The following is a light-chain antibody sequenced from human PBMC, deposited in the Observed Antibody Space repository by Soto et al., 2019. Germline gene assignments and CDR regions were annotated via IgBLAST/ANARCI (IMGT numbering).Light chain of an antibody. Sequence: QSVLTQPPSASGTPGQRVTISCSGSSSNIGSYYVYWYQQLPGTAPKLLIYRNNQRPSGVPDRFSGSKSGTSASLAISGLRSEDEADYYCQAYDDSLGVSVLFGGGTKLTVL. CDR3: QAYDDSLGVSVL. CDR2: RNN. J-gene: IGLJ3*02. CDR1: SSNIGSYY. V-gene: IGLV1-47*01.